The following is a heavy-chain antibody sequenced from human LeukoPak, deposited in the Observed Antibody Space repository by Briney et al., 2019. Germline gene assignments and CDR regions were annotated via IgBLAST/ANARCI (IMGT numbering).Heavy chain of an antibody. CDR3: AKGGFGFGELKFDY. CDR2: ISGSGART. D-gene: IGHD3-10*01. J-gene: IGHJ4*02. Sequence: PGGSLRLSCAASGITLSSYAMSWVRQAPGKGLEWVSGISGSGARTYYADSVKGRFTISRDNSKNRMYLQMNSLRAEDTAVYHCAKGGFGFGELKFDYWGQGTLVTVSS. CDR1: GITLSSYA. V-gene: IGHV3-23*01.